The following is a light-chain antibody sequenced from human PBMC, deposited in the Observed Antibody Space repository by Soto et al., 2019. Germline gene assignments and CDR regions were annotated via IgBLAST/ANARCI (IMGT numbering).Light chain of an antibody. J-gene: IGLJ2*01. CDR1: SSNIGAGYD. CDR3: QSSDTSLSAAV. V-gene: IGLV1-40*01. Sequence: QSVLTQPPSVSGTPGQRVTISCNGSSSNIGAGYDVHWYQLLPGTPPKLLIYGNNNRPSGVPDRFSVSTSGTSASLAITGLQAEDEADYYCQSSDTSLSAAVFGGGTKLTVL. CDR2: GNN.